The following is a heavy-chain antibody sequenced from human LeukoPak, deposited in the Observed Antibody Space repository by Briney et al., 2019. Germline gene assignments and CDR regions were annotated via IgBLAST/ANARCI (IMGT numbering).Heavy chain of an antibody. V-gene: IGHV3-7*01. Sequence: PGGSLRLSCAASGFAFSRYWMSWFRQAPGKGLEWVANIKQDGSEKFYADSVKGRFTVSRDNAENSLFLQMNSLRAEDTALYYCARVVTAWSMDVWGKGTTVTVSS. D-gene: IGHD2-21*02. CDR3: ARVVTAWSMDV. J-gene: IGHJ6*03. CDR1: GFAFSRYW. CDR2: IKQDGSEK.